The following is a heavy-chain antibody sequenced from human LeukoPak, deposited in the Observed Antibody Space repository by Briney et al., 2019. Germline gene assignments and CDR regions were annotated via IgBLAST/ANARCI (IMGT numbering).Heavy chain of an antibody. CDR2: ISGSGGST. CDR1: GFTFSSYA. Sequence: GGSLRLSCAASGFTFSSYAMSWVRQAPGKGREWVSAISGSGGSTYYADSVKGRFTISRDNSKNTLYLQMNSLRAEDTAVYYCAKDLEYYDSSGPDAFDIWGQGTMVTVSS. D-gene: IGHD3-22*01. V-gene: IGHV3-23*01. J-gene: IGHJ3*02. CDR3: AKDLEYYDSSGPDAFDI.